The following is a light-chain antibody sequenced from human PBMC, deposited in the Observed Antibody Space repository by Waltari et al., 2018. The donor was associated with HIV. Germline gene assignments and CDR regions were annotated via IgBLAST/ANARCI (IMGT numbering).Light chain of an antibody. J-gene: IGLJ3*02. CDR3: SSYTTSSTWV. CDR2: EVS. CDR1: SSDIGGYKY. V-gene: IGLV2-14*01. Sequence: QSALTQPASVSGSPGQSITIPCTGTSSDIGGYKYVSWYQQQPGKAPKLMISEVSNRPSWVSIRFSGSKSGNTASLTISGLQAEDEADYYCSSYTTSSTWVFGGGTKLTVL.